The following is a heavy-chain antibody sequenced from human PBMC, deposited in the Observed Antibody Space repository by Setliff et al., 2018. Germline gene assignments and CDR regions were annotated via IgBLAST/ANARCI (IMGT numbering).Heavy chain of an antibody. Sequence: SDTLSLTCTVSGYSISSGHYWGWIRQLPGKGLEWIGSISHSGSTYYNPSLRSRVTISLDTSKNQFSLKLSSVTAADTAVYYCARGRGYCSSTSCSTYYYYGMDVWGQGTTVTVSS. J-gene: IGHJ6*02. CDR2: ISHSGST. V-gene: IGHV4-38-2*02. CDR3: ARGRGYCSSTSCSTYYYYGMDV. D-gene: IGHD2-2*01. CDR1: GYSISSGHY.